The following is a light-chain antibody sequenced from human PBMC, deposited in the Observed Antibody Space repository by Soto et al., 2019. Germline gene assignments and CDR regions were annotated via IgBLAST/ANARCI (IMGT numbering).Light chain of an antibody. Sequence: EIVLTQSPGTLSLSPGERATLSCRASQSVSSTYLAWYQQKPGQAPRLLIYGASSRATGIPDRFSGSGSGTDFTLTISRLEPEDVAVYYWQQYGSSPPYTFGQGTKLEI. CDR3: QQYGSSPPYT. CDR2: GAS. V-gene: IGKV3-20*01. J-gene: IGKJ2*01. CDR1: QSVSSTY.